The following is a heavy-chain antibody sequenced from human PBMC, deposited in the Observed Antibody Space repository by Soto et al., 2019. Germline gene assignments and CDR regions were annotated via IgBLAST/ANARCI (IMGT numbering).Heavy chain of an antibody. Sequence: WTWIRQRPGKGLEWIGNIYYSGNAYYNPSLKSRVTMSLETSKNQFSLRLTSVTAADTAVYYCARLVQLVRLWYGMDVWGHGTTVTVSS. V-gene: IGHV4-31*02. CDR3: ARLVQLVRLWYGMDV. CDR2: IYYSGNA. D-gene: IGHD6-6*01. J-gene: IGHJ6*02.